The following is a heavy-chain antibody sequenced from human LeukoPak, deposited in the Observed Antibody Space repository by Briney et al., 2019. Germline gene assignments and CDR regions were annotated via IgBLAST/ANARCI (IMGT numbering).Heavy chain of an antibody. CDR1: GFTFSSYD. J-gene: IGHJ4*02. D-gene: IGHD4-17*01. Sequence: GGSLRLSCAASGFTFSSYDMHWVRQATGKGLEWVSAIGTAGDTYYPGSVKGRFTISRENAKNSLYLQMNSLRAGDTAVYYCARGLYGDHGGDFDYWGQGTLVTVSS. CDR3: ARGLYGDHGGDFDY. V-gene: IGHV3-13*04. CDR2: IGTAGDT.